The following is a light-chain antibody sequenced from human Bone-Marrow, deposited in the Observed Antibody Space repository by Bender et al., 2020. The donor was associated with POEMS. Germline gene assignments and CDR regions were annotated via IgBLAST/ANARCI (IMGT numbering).Light chain of an antibody. V-gene: IGLV2-8*01. J-gene: IGLJ3*02. Sequence: QSALTQPPSASGSPGQSITITCAGTSSDIGNYNYVSWYQQHPGKAPKVLIHEVNKRPSGVPDRFSASKSGNTASLTISGLQLEDESDYYCCSYSGSYTWVFGGGTKVTVL. CDR3: CSYSGSYTWV. CDR1: SSDIGNYNY. CDR2: EVN.